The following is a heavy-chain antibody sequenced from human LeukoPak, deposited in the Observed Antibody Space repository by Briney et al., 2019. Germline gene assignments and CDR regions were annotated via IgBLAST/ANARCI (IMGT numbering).Heavy chain of an antibody. V-gene: IGHV3-30-3*01. J-gene: IGHJ4*02. Sequence: PGGSLRLSCAASGFTFSSYAMHWVRQAPGKGLEWVAVISYDGSNKYYADSVKGRFTISRDNSKNTLYLQMNSLRAEDTAVYYCAREGGSLDYWGQGTLVTVSS. CDR1: GFTFSSYA. CDR2: ISYDGSNK. D-gene: IGHD3-16*01. CDR3: AREGGSLDY.